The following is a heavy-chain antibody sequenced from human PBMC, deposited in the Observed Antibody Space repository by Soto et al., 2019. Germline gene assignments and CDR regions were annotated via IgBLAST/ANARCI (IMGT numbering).Heavy chain of an antibody. Sequence: GASVKVSCKASGGTFSSYTISWVRQAPGQGLEWMGRIIPILGIANYAQKFQGRVTITADKSTSTAYMELSSLRSEDTAVYYCARDRPGEGAHNAFDYWGQGTLVTVSS. D-gene: IGHD1-26*01. CDR2: IIPILGIA. J-gene: IGHJ4*02. CDR1: GGTFSSYT. V-gene: IGHV1-69*04. CDR3: ARDRPGEGAHNAFDY.